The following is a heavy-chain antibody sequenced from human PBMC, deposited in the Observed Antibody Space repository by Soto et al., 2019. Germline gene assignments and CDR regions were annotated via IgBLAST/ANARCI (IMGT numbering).Heavy chain of an antibody. Sequence: QLQLQESGSGLVKPSQTLSLTCAVSGGSISSGGYSWSWIRQPPGKGLEWIGYIYHSGSTYYNPSLKSRVTISVDRSKNQFSLKLSSVTAADTAVYYCARVNGDSSGYYFDYWGQGTLVTVSS. D-gene: IGHD3-22*01. J-gene: IGHJ4*02. V-gene: IGHV4-30-2*01. CDR2: IYHSGST. CDR3: ARVNGDSSGYYFDY. CDR1: GGSISSGGYS.